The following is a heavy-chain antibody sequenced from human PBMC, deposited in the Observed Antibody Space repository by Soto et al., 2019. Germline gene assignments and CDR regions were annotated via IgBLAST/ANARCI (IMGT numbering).Heavy chain of an antibody. CDR3: AKDRLAGNFDY. CDR2: ISATGGST. V-gene: IGHV3-23*01. Sequence: GGSLRLSCAASGFTFNNYAMNWVRQAPGKGLEWVATISATGGSTYYADSVKGRFTISRDNSKNTLYLQMNGLRVEDTAVYYCAKDRLAGNFDYWGKGTQVTVAS. J-gene: IGHJ4*02. CDR1: GFTFNNYA.